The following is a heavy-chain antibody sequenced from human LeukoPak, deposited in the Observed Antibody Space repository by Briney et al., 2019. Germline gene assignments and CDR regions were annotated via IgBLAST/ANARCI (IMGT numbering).Heavy chain of an antibody. CDR1: GGSISSSSYY. J-gene: IGHJ5*02. CDR3: ARGTMVRGAPYNWFDP. CDR2: IYYSGST. D-gene: IGHD3-10*01. Sequence: SETLSLTCIVSGGSISSSSYYWGWIRQPPGKGLEWIGYIYYSGSTNYNPSLKSRVTISVDTSKNQFSLKLSSVTAADTAVYYCARGTMVRGAPYNWFDPWGQGTLVTVSS. V-gene: IGHV4-61*05.